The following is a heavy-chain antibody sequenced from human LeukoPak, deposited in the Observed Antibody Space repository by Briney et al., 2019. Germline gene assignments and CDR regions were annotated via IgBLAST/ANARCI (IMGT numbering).Heavy chain of an antibody. CDR3: ARDQREGWFDP. J-gene: IGHJ5*02. Sequence: SETLSLTCTVSGGSITNYYWSWIRQPPGKGLEWIGYIYYSGSTNYNPSLKSRVTISVDTSKNQFSLKLSSVTAADTAVYYCARDQREGWFDPWGQGTLVTVSS. V-gene: IGHV4-59*01. CDR1: GGSITNYY. CDR2: IYYSGST.